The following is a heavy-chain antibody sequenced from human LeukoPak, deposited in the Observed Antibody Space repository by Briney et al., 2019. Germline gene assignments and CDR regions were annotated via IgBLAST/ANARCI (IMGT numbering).Heavy chain of an antibody. CDR3: ARVVVVAAYFDY. CDR1: GFTFSSYA. V-gene: IGHV3-23*01. J-gene: IGHJ4*02. D-gene: IGHD2-15*01. Sequence: GGSLRLSCAASGFTFSSYAMSWVRQAPGKGLEWVSAISGSGGSTYYADSVKGRFTISRDNSKNTLYLQMNSLRAEDTAVYYFARVVVVAAYFDYWGQGTLVTVSS. CDR2: ISGSGGST.